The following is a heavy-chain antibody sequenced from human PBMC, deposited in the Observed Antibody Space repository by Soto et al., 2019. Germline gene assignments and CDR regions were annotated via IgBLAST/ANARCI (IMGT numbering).Heavy chain of an antibody. J-gene: IGHJ4*02. D-gene: IGHD2-2*02. CDR1: GGSISSYY. CDR3: ARVRPAAIDY. CDR2: IYYSGST. Sequence: SETLSLTCTVSGGSISSYYWTWIRRPPGKGLELIGYIYYSGSTNYNPSLKSRVTISVDTSKNQFSLKLSSVTAADTAVYYCARVRPAAIDYWGQGTLVTVSS. V-gene: IGHV4-59*01.